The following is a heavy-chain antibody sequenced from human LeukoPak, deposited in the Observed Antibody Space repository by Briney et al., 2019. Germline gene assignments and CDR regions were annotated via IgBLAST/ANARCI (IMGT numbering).Heavy chain of an antibody. CDR2: IYYSGST. CDR3: ARQGYSSPQDY. V-gene: IGHV4-31*03. Sequence: SETLSLTCTVSGGSISSGGYYWSWIRQHPGKGLEWIGYIYYSGSTYYNPSLKSRVTISVDTSKNQFSLKLSSVTAADTAVYHCARQGYSSPQDYWGQGTLVTVSS. J-gene: IGHJ4*02. CDR1: GGSISSGGYY. D-gene: IGHD6-13*01.